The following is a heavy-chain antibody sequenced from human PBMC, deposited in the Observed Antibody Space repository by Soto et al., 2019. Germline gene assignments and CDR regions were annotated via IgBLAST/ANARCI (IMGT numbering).Heavy chain of an antibody. CDR1: GFTFSSYA. CDR3: ARVMVLGGIRSSSVRAAFDY. J-gene: IGHJ4*02. Sequence: QVQLVESGGGVVQPGRSLRLSCAASGFTFSSYAMHWVRQAPGKGLEWVAVISYDGSNKYYADSVKGRFTISRDNSKNTLYLQMNSLRAEDTAVYYCARVMVLGGIRSSSVRAAFDYWGQGTLVTVSS. D-gene: IGHD6-6*01. CDR2: ISYDGSNK. V-gene: IGHV3-30-3*01.